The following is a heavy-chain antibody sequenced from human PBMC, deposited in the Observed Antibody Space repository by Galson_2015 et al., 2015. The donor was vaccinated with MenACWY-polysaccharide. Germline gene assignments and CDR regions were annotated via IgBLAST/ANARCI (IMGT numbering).Heavy chain of an antibody. CDR1: GFTFSDYY. V-gene: IGHV3-11*01. CDR3: ARNPRGARSSYFDN. Sequence: SLRLSCAASGFTFSDYYIHWVRQTPGKGLEWLAYTSGSGCATYFAGSVKGRFFLSRDNAKSCLCLQMNSLRAEDTAVYFCARNPRGARSSYFDNWGQGIQVTVSS. D-gene: IGHD3-10*01. CDR2: TSGSGCAT. J-gene: IGHJ4*02.